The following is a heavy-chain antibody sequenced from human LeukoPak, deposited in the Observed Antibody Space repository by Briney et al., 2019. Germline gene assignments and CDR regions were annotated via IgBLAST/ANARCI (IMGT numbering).Heavy chain of an antibody. V-gene: IGHV3-30*03. Sequence: GGSLRLSCAASGFTFSSYGMHWVRQAPGKGLEWVAVISYDGSNKYYADSVKGRFAISRDNSKNTLYLQMNNLRAEDTAVYYCASNVGMDVWGQGTTVTVSS. CDR3: ASNVGMDV. CDR2: ISYDGSNK. J-gene: IGHJ6*02. CDR1: GFTFSSYG.